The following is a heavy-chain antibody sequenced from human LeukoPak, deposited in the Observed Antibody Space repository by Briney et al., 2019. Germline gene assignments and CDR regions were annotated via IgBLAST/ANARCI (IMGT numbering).Heavy chain of an antibody. CDR3: ARVRSAYRYSSSWYFFTF. CDR2: MNPNSGNT. J-gene: IGHJ4*02. CDR1: GYTFTSYD. V-gene: IGHV1-8*01. Sequence: GASVKVSCKASGYTFTSYDTNWVRQATGQGLEWMGWMNPNSGNTGYAQKFQGRVTMTRNTSISTAYMELSSLRSEDTAVYYCARVRSAYRYSSSWYFFTFWGQGTLVTVSS. D-gene: IGHD6-13*01.